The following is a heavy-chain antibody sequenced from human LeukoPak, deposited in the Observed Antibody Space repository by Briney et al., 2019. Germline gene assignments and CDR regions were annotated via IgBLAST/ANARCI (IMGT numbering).Heavy chain of an antibody. V-gene: IGHV4-59*01. CDR1: GGSISSYY. CDR3: ARNDYDSSGYYSDY. J-gene: IGHJ4*02. CDR2: ISYSRST. D-gene: IGHD3-22*01. Sequence: PSETLSLTCTVSGGSISSYYWSWIRQPPGKGLEWIRYISYSRSTNYNPSLKSRVTISIDTSKNHFSLKLSSVTAADTAVYYCARNDYDSSGYYSDYWGQGTLVTVSS.